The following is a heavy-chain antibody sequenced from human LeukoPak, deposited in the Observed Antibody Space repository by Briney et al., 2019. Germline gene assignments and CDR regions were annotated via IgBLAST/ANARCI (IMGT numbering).Heavy chain of an antibody. CDR3: TRDHCRGDNCPSFDY. V-gene: IGHV1-18*04. CDR1: GYTFTSFG. Sequence: ASVKVSCKPSGYTFTSFGISWVRPAPGQGLEWMGWIGAYNGDTNYAQKLQGRVTMPTETSTSTAYMDLRSLRSDDTAVYYCTRDHCRGDNCPSFDYWGQGTLVTVSS. J-gene: IGHJ4*02. D-gene: IGHD2-15*01. CDR2: IGAYNGDT.